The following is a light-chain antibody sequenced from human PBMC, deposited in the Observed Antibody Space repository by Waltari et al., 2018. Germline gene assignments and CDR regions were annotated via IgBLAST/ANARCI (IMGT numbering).Light chain of an antibody. CDR2: DAS. CDR1: QSVSSY. V-gene: IGKV3-11*01. Sequence: EIVLTQSPATLSLSPGDTATLSCRACQSVSSYLAWYQQKAGQAPRLLIYDASTRATGIPARFSGSGSGTDFTLTISSLEPEDFALYYCQQRSDWPTFGQGTRLEIE. J-gene: IGKJ5*01. CDR3: QQRSDWPT.